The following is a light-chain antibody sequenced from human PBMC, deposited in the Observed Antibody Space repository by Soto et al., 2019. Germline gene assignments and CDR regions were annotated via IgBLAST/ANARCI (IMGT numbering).Light chain of an antibody. J-gene: IGKJ1*01. CDR2: KAS. CDR3: QQYNSYSWT. V-gene: IGKV1-5*03. Sequence: DIQMTHSPSTLSASVGDRVTITCRASQGISSYLNWYQQKPGKAPKLLIYKASSLESGVPSRFSGSGSGTEFTLTIRSLQPDDFAAYYCQQYNSYSWTFGQGTKVDIK. CDR1: QGISSY.